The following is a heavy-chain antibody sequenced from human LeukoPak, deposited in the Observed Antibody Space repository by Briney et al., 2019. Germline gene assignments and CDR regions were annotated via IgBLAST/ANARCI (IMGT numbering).Heavy chain of an antibody. Sequence: SETLSLTCTVSGGSISSYYWSWIRQPPGKGLEWIGYIYYSGSTNYNPSLKSRVTISVDTSKNQFSLKLSSVTAADTAVYYCAKGFRGYSYGITDYWGQGTLVTVSS. D-gene: IGHD5-18*01. V-gene: IGHV4-59*01. CDR2: IYYSGST. J-gene: IGHJ4*02. CDR1: GGSISSYY. CDR3: AKGFRGYSYGITDY.